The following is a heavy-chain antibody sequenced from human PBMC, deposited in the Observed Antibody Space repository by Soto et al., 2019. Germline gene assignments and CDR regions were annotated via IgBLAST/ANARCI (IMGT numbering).Heavy chain of an antibody. D-gene: IGHD3-22*01. V-gene: IGHV1-69*13. CDR1: GGTFSSYA. CDR3: ARYYYDRRDPYYYYGMDV. J-gene: IGHJ6*02. CDR2: IIPIFGTA. Sequence: ASVKVSCKASGGTFSSYAISWVRQAPGQGLEWMGGIIPIFGTANYAQKFQGRVTITADESTSTAYMELSSLRSEDTAVYYCARYYYDRRDPYYYYGMDVWGQGTTVTVSS.